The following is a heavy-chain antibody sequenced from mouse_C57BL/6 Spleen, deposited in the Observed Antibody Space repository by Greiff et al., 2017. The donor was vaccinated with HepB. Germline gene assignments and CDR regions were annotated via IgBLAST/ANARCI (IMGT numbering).Heavy chain of an antibody. D-gene: IGHD1-1*01. CDR3: ARRPVGAMDY. V-gene: IGHV1-55*01. CDR2: IYPGSGST. CDR1: GYTFTSYW. J-gene: IGHJ4*01. Sequence: QVQLQQSGAELVKPGASVKMSCKASGYTFTSYWITWVKQRPGQGLEWIGDIYPGSGSTNYNEKFKSKATLTVDTSSSTAYTQLSSLTSEDSAVYYCARRPVGAMDYWGQGTSVTVSS.